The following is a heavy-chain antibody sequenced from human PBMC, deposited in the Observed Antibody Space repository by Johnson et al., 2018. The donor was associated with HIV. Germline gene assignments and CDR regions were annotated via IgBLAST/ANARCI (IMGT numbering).Heavy chain of an antibody. D-gene: IGHD5-24*01. CDR3: ARAPAWLRGFDI. CDR2: ISSDGNT. V-gene: IGHV3-66*01. Sequence: VQLVESGGGLVQPGGSLRLSCAVSGFTVSSNYMTWVRRAPGKGLEWVSVISSDGNTYYADSVKGRFSISRDNSKNTLYLQMNRPTVEDTALYYCARAPAWLRGFDIWGQGTMVTVSS. CDR1: GFTVSSNY. J-gene: IGHJ3*02.